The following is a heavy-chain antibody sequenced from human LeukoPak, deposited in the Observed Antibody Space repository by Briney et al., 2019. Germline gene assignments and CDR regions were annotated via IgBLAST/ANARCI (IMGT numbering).Heavy chain of an antibody. V-gene: IGHV1-69*01. D-gene: IGHD6-19*01. CDR1: GGTFSSYA. Sequence: SVKLSCKASGGTFSSYAISWVRQAPGQGLEWMGGIIPIFGTANYAQKFQGRVTITADESTSTAYMELSSLRSEDTAVYYFVRDPSSSGWPHFDYWGQGTLVTVSS. CDR2: IIPIFGTA. J-gene: IGHJ4*02. CDR3: VRDPSSSGWPHFDY.